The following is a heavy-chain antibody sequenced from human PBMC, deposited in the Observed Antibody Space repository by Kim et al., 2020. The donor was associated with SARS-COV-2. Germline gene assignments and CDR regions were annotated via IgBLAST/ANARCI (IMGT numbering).Heavy chain of an antibody. V-gene: IGHV3-9*01. D-gene: IGHD3-22*01. Sequence: GGSLRLSCAVSGFTFDKYAMHWVRQPPGKGLEWVSGISWESGSIGYADSVKGGFTISRDNANNFLYLQMNNLRVDDTALYYCGKGGSSGRGPHYYLYGVDVWGQGTTVIV. CDR3: GKGGSSGRGPHYYLYGVDV. CDR2: ISWESGSI. CDR1: GFTFDKYA. J-gene: IGHJ6*02.